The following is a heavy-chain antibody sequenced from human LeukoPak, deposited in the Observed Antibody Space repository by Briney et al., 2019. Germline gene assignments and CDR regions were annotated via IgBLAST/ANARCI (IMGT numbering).Heavy chain of an antibody. CDR1: GGTFSSYA. V-gene: IGHV1-69*13. J-gene: IGHJ3*02. CDR3: ARNYDYDDAFDI. D-gene: IGHD3-16*01. Sequence: WASVKVSCKASGGTFSSYAISWVRQAPGQRLEWMGGIIPIFGTANYAQKFQGRVTITADESTSTAYMELSSLRSEDTAVYYCARNYDYDDAFDIWGQGTMVTVSS. CDR2: IIPIFGTA.